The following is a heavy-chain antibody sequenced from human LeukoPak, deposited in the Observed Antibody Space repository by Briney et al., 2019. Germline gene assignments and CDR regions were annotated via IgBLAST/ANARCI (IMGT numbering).Heavy chain of an antibody. V-gene: IGHV1-69*06. D-gene: IGHD6-6*01. CDR3: AISGLYSSSSEEIDY. J-gene: IGHJ4*02. Sequence: ASVKVSCKASGGTFSSYAISWVRQAPGQGLEWMGGIIPIFGTANYAQKFQGRVTITADKSTSTAYMELSSLRSEDTAVYYCAISGLYSSSSEEIDYWGQGTLVTVSS. CDR1: GGTFSSYA. CDR2: IIPIFGTA.